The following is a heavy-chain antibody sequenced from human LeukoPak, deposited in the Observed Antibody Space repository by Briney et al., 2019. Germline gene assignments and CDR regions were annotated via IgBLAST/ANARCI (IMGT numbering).Heavy chain of an antibody. CDR3: ARAYDFWSGYYPYFDY. J-gene: IGHJ4*02. V-gene: IGHV4-30-4*08. CDR1: GGSISSGDYY. D-gene: IGHD3-3*01. CDR2: IYYSGST. Sequence: PSGTLSHTCTVSGGSISSGDYYWSWIRQPPGKGLEWIGYIYYSGSTYYNPSLKSRVTISVDTSKNQFSLKLSSVTAADTAVYYCARAYDFWSGYYPYFDYWGQGTLVTVSS.